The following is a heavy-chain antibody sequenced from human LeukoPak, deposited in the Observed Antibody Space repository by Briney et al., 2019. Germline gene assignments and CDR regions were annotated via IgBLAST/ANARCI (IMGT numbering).Heavy chain of an antibody. CDR2: ISWNRGSI. J-gene: IGHJ4*02. CDR1: GFTFDDYA. Sequence: GGSLRLSCAASGFTFDDYAMHWVRQAPGKGLEWVSGISWNRGSIGYADSVKGRFTISRDNAKNSLYLQMNSLRAEDTALYYCAKETYSDILTGPFDYWGQGSLVTVSS. V-gene: IGHV3-9*01. CDR3: AKETYSDILTGPFDY. D-gene: IGHD3-9*01.